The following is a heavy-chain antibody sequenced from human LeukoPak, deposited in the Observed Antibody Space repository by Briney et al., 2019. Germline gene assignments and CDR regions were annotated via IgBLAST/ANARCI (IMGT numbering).Heavy chain of an antibody. CDR1: GFTFSSDY. CDR3: ARDLYSSLQNYYYYGMDV. D-gene: IGHD6-6*01. J-gene: IGHJ6*02. Sequence: GGSLRLSCAASGFTFSSDYMHWVRQAPGKGLEWVAVIWYDGSNKYYADSVKGRFTISRDNSKNTLYLQMNSLRAEDTAVYYCARDLYSSLQNYYYYGMDVWGQGTTVTVSS. V-gene: IGHV3-33*08. CDR2: IWYDGSNK.